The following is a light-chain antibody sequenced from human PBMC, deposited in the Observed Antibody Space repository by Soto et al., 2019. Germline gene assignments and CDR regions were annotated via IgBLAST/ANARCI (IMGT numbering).Light chain of an antibody. CDR1: SGHSSYA. J-gene: IGLJ2*01. CDR2: LNSDGSH. CDR3: QTWGTGIQV. Sequence: QLVLTQSPYASASRGASVKLTCTLSSGHSSYAIAWHQQQPEKGPRYLMKLNSDGSHSKGDGIPDRFSGSSSGAERYLTISSLQSEDEADFYCQTWGTGIQVFGGGTQLTVL. V-gene: IGLV4-69*01.